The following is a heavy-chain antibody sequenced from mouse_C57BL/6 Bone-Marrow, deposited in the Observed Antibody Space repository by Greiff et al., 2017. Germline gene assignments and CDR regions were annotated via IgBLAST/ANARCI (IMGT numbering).Heavy chain of an antibody. CDR1: GYTFTSYG. D-gene: IGHD2-3*01. CDR2: IYPRSGNT. V-gene: IGHV1-81*01. CDR3: ARQGWLLLTWCAY. J-gene: IGHJ3*01. Sequence: QVQLKESGAELARPGASVKLSCKASGYTFTSYGISWVKQRTGQGLEWIGEIYPRSGNTYYNEKFKGKATLTADKSSSTAYMELRSLTSEDSAVYFCARQGWLLLTWCAYWGQGTLVTVSA.